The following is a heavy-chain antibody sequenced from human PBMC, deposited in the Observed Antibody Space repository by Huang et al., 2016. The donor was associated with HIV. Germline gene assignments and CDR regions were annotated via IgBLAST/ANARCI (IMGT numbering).Heavy chain of an antibody. Sequence: QVQLVESGGGVVEPGRSLRVSCAASGFSFSDSGMHWVRQAPVKGLEWVAFISYDGRNKFYAGSVKCRFTSSRDNSKNTVYLQMNSLRAGDTAVYYCAKDRRAYYYGSGIEYWGQGARVTVSS. D-gene: IGHD3-10*01. CDR3: AKDRRAYYYGSGIEY. CDR1: GFSFSDSG. CDR2: ISYDGRNK. V-gene: IGHV3-30*18. J-gene: IGHJ4*02.